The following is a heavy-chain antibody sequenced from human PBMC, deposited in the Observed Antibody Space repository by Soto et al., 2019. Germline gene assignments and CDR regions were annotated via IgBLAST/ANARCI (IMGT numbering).Heavy chain of an antibody. CDR1: GGSISSGDYY. Sequence: SETLSLTCTVSGGSISSGDYYWSWIRQPPGKGLEWIGYIYYSGSTYYNPSLKSRVTISVDTSKNQFSLKLSSVTAADTAVYCCARGTSWYDYVWGSYRGGFIFDYWGQGTLVTVSS. V-gene: IGHV4-30-4*01. CDR2: IYYSGST. D-gene: IGHD3-16*02. CDR3: ARGTSWYDYVWGSYRGGFIFDY. J-gene: IGHJ4*02.